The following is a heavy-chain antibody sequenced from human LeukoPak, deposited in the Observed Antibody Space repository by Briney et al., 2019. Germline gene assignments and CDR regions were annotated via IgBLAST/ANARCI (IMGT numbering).Heavy chain of an antibody. Sequence: PGGSLRLSCAASGFTFSTYVMSWVRQAPGKGLEWVSAISGSGGSTYYADSVRGRFTISRDNSKNTLDLQMNSLRVEDTAVYYCAKERLVGVKGIDYWGQGTLVTVSS. CDR3: AKERLVGVKGIDY. V-gene: IGHV3-23*01. CDR2: ISGSGGST. J-gene: IGHJ4*02. D-gene: IGHD1-26*01. CDR1: GFTFSTYV.